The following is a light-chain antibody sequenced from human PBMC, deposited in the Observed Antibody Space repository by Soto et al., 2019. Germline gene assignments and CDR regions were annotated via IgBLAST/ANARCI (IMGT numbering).Light chain of an antibody. CDR1: QTIYSN. V-gene: IGKV3-15*01. Sequence: IMMTQSPATLSVSLGERATLSCRAGQTIYSNVAWYQQRPGQAPRLLIYRASTRATGVPARFSGSGSGTEFTLTISSLQSEDFTIYYCQQYQNLCTFGQGTKLDIK. CDR3: QQYQNLCT. CDR2: RAS. J-gene: IGKJ2*02.